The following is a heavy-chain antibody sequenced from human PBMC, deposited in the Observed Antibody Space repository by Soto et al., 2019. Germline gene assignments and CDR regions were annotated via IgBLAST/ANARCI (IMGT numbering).Heavy chain of an antibody. D-gene: IGHD2-21*02. CDR2: FDPEDGET. Sequence: GASVKVSCKVSGYTLTELSMHWVRQAPGKGLEWMGGFDPEDGETIYAQKFQGRVTMTEDTSTDTAYMELSSLRSEDTAVYYCARGVGCGGDCYSNYYGMAVWGQGTTVTVSS. CDR1: GYTLTELS. V-gene: IGHV1-24*01. J-gene: IGHJ6*02. CDR3: ARGVGCGGDCYSNYYGMAV.